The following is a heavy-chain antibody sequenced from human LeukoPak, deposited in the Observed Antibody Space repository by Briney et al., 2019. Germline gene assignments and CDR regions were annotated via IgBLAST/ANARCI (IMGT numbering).Heavy chain of an antibody. CDR2: IYTSGST. Sequence: SETLSLTCTVSGGSISSYSWSWIRQPPGKGLEWIGYIYTSGSTNYNPSLKSRVTISVDTSKNQFSLKLSSVTAADTAVYYCASSDCSSTSCYYHNYYYYMDVWGKGTTVTVSS. V-gene: IGHV4-4*09. CDR3: ASSDCSSTSCYYHNYYYYMDV. D-gene: IGHD2-2*01. CDR1: GGSISSYS. J-gene: IGHJ6*03.